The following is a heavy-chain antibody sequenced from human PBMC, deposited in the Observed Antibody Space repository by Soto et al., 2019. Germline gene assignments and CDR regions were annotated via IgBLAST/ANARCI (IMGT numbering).Heavy chain of an antibody. CDR1: GGSISSYY. CDR3: ARHSQQQLVRNAFDI. Sequence: PSETLSLTCTVSGGSISSYYWSWIRQPPGKGLEWIGYIYYSGSTNYNPSLKSRVTISVDTSKNQFSLKLSSVTAADTAVYYCARHSQQQLVRNAFDIWGQGTMVTVS. CDR2: IYYSGST. D-gene: IGHD6-13*01. J-gene: IGHJ3*02. V-gene: IGHV4-59*08.